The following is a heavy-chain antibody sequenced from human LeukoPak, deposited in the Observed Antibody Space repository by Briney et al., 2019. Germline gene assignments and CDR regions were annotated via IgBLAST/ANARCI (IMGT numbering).Heavy chain of an antibody. CDR3: ARSPTSISNPYYFDY. D-gene: IGHD6-6*01. V-gene: IGHV5-51*01. J-gene: IGHJ4*02. Sequence: GESLKISCKGSGYSFASYWIGWMRQMPGKGLEWMGIIYPGDSDTRYSPSFQGQVTISADKSISTAYLQWSSLKASDTAMYYCARSPTSISNPYYFDYWGRGTLVTVSS. CDR1: GYSFASYW. CDR2: IYPGDSDT.